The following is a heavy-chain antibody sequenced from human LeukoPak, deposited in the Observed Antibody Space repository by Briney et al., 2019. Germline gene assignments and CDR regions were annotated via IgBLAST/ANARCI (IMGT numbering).Heavy chain of an antibody. D-gene: IGHD2-15*01. CDR1: GFSFNTYA. Sequence: GGSLKLSCIASGFSFNTYAMHWVRQAPGKGLEWMGGFDPEDGETIYAQKFQGRVTMTEDTSTDTAYMELSSLRSEDTAVYYCATQYSKPNAFDIWGQGTMVTVSS. J-gene: IGHJ3*02. CDR2: FDPEDGET. CDR3: ATQYSKPNAFDI. V-gene: IGHV1-24*01.